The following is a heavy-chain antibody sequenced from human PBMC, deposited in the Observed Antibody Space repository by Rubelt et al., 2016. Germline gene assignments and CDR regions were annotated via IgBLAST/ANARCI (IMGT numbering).Heavy chain of an antibody. CDR2: ILPILGIA. Sequence: QVQLMQSGAEVKKPGASVKVSCRASEGTFSSYAISWVRQAPGQGLEWMGGILPILGIANYAQKFQGRVTMTEDTSTDTAYMELSSLRSEDTAVYYCARGNGADFDYWGQGTLVTVSS. CDR1: EGTFSSYA. J-gene: IGHJ4*02. V-gene: IGHV1-69*10. D-gene: IGHD4-17*01. CDR3: ARGNGADFDY.